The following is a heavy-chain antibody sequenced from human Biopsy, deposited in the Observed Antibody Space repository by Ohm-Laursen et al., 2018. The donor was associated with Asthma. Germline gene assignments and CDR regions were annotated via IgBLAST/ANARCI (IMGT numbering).Heavy chain of an antibody. CDR1: GVSISSDY. D-gene: IGHD2-21*02. Sequence: GTLSLTCTASGVSISSDYWSWIRQPPGKGLEWIGHIYYSGSTNYQPSLKSRVTISVDTSKNQFSLKLRSVTAADAAVYYCARGISRVTGLFDHFDSWGQGTLVTVSS. J-gene: IGHJ4*02. CDR2: IYYSGST. V-gene: IGHV4-59*01. CDR3: ARGISRVTGLFDHFDS.